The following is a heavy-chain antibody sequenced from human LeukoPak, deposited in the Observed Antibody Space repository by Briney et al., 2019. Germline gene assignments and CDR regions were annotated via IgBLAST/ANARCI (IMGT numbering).Heavy chain of an antibody. J-gene: IGHJ6*02. CDR1: GGSISSYY. V-gene: IGHV4-59*01. CDR2: IYYSGST. D-gene: IGHD2-2*02. Sequence: SETLSLTCTVSGGSISSYYWSWIQQPPGKGLEWIGYIYYSGSTNYNPSLKSRVTISVDTSKNQFSLKLSSVTAADTAVYYCARVSAAIRYYYYYGMDVWGQGTTVTVSS. CDR3: ARVSAAIRYYYYYGMDV.